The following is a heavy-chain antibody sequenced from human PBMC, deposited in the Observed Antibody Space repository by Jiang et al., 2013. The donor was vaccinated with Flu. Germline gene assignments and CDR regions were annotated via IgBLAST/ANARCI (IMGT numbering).Heavy chain of an antibody. CDR2: ISYDGSNK. Sequence: VQLVESGGGVVQPGRSLRLSCAASGFTFSSYAMHWVRQAPGKGLEWVAVISYDGSNKYYADSVKGRFTISRDNSKNTLYLQMNSLRAEDTAVYYCASTSLMITFGGLSLWRWYFQHWGQGTLVTVSS. CDR1: GFTFSSYA. J-gene: IGHJ1*01. V-gene: IGHV3-30-3*01. D-gene: IGHD3-16*02. CDR3: ASTSLMITFGGLSLWRWYFQH.